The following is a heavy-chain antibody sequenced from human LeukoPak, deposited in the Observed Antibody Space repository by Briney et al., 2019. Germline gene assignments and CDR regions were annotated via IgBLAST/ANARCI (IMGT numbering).Heavy chain of an antibody. D-gene: IGHD6-19*01. Sequence: PSETLSLTCTVSGGSISSYYWSWIRQPPGKGLEWIGYIYYSGSTSYNPSLKSRVTISVDTSKNQFSLKLSSVTAADTAVYYCARGLGGWYGSKWWFDPWGQGTLVTVSS. V-gene: IGHV4-59*08. CDR1: GGSISSYY. CDR2: IYYSGST. J-gene: IGHJ5*02. CDR3: ARGLGGWYGSKWWFDP.